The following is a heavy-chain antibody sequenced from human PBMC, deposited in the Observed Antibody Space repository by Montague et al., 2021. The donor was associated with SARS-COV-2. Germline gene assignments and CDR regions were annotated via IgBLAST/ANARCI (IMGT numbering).Heavy chain of an antibody. CDR1: GGSFSRFD. CDR3: ARVYKRQVLNCTSRQATLDV. Sequence: SETLSLTCAVYGGSFSRFDWSWIRQPPGKGLEWIGKINHSGTTNYNPSLKSRLAMSLDTSKNQFSLELSSVTAADTAVYYCARVYKRQVLNCTSRQATLDVWGQGTLVTVSS. D-gene: IGHD2-8*01. J-gene: IGHJ4*02. CDR2: INHSGTT. V-gene: IGHV4-34*01.